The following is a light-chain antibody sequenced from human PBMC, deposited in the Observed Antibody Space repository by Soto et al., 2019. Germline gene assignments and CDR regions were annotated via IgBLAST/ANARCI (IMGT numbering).Light chain of an antibody. V-gene: IGLV3-21*02. CDR2: DDT. CDR1: TIGGKS. Sequence: SSDLAQPPSVSLAPGQTARITCVGNTIGGKSVHWYQQKPGQAPVLVVYDDTDRPSGIPERFSGSNSGNTATLTISSVEAGDEADYYCQVWDTSSDRSYVFGTGTKVTVL. CDR3: QVWDTSSDRSYV. J-gene: IGLJ1*01.